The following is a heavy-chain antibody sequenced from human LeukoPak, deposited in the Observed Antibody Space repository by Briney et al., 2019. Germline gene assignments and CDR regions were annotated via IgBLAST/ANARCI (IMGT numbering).Heavy chain of an antibody. CDR3: ASTSSYSSSWPYYYYYYMDV. D-gene: IGHD6-13*01. Sequence: PSETLSLTCTVSGGSISSYYWSWIRHPPGKGLELIGYIYYSGSTNYNPSLKSRVTISVDTSKNQFSLKLSSVTAADTAVYYCASTSSYSSSWPYYYYYYMDVWGKGTTVTVSS. CDR2: IYYSGST. J-gene: IGHJ6*03. V-gene: IGHV4-59*01. CDR1: GGSISSYY.